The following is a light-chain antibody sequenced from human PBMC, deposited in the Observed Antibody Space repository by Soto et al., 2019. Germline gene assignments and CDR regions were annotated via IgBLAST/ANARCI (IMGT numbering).Light chain of an antibody. CDR3: AAWDDSLNCVV. V-gene: IGLV1-44*01. CDR1: SSNIGSNT. Sequence: QSVLIQPPSASGTPGQRVTISCSGSSSNIGSNTVNWYQQLPGTAPKLLICSNNQRPSGVPDRFSGSKSGTSASLAISGLQSEDEAEYYCAAWDDSLNCVVFGGGTKLTVL. CDR2: SNN. J-gene: IGLJ2*01.